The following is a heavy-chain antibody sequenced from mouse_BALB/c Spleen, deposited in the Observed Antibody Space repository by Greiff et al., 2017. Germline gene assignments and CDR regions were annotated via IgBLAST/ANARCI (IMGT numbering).Heavy chain of an antibody. J-gene: IGHJ2*01. Sequence: EVQGVESGGGLVKPGGSLKLSCAASGFTFSSYAMSWVRQTPEKRLEWVATISSGGSYTYYPDSVKGRFTISRDNAKNTLYLQMSSLRSEDTAMYYCARQEGSTTALDYWGQGTTLTVSS. CDR2: ISSGGSYT. D-gene: IGHD1-2*01. CDR1: GFTFSSYA. CDR3: ARQEGSTTALDY. V-gene: IGHV5-9-3*01.